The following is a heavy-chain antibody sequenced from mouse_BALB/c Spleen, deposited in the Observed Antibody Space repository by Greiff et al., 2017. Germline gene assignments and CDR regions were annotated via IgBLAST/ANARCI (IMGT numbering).Heavy chain of an antibody. CDR3: ARDSSGYRFAY. Sequence: VQRVESGAELVRPGSSVKISCKASGYAFSSYWMNWVKQRPGQGLEWIGQIYPGDGDTNYNGKFKGKATLTADKSSSTAYMQLSSLTSEDSAVYFCARDSSGYRFAYWGQGTLVTVSA. CDR2: IYPGDGDT. D-gene: IGHD3-2*01. V-gene: IGHV1-80*01. J-gene: IGHJ3*01. CDR1: GYAFSSYW.